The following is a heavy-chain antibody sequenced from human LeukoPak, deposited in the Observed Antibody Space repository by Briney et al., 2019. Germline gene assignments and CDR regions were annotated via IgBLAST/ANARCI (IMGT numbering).Heavy chain of an antibody. Sequence: SETLSLTCAVYGGSFSGHYWSWIRQPPGKGLEWIGEINHSGSTNYNPSLKIRVTISVATSKNQFSLKLSSVTAAGTAVYYCARAPPMMRWLQSPDSIWGQGTMVTVSS. CDR3: ARAPPMMRWLQSPDSI. J-gene: IGHJ3*02. CDR2: INHSGST. CDR1: GGSFSGHY. V-gene: IGHV4-34*01. D-gene: IGHD5-24*01.